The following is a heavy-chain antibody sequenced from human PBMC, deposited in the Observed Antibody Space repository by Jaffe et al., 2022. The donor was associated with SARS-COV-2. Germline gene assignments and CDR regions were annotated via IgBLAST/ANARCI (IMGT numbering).Heavy chain of an antibody. CDR1: GGSISSGSHY. Sequence: QVQLQESGPGLVKPSQTLSLTCTVSGGSISSGSHYWSWIRQPAGKGLEWIGRIYTSGSTNYNPSLKSRVTISVDTSNNQFSLQLSSVTAADTAVYYCARGFPDYDFDYWGQGTLVTVSS. CDR3: ARGFPDYDFDY. V-gene: IGHV4-61*02. D-gene: IGHD4-17*01. CDR2: IYTSGST. J-gene: IGHJ4*02.